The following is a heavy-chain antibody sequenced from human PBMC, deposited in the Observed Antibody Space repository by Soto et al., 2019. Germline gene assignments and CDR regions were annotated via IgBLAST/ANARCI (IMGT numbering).Heavy chain of an antibody. CDR1: EGTCRSHG. CDR2: ISYDGSIK. J-gene: IGHJ6*03. Sequence: SLRLPYRAAEGTCRSHGMHWVRQAPGKGLEWVAVISYDGSIKYYVDSVKGRFTISRDNAKNSLYLQMNSLRAEDTAVYYCAREKHYYYYYMDVWGKGTTVTVSS. CDR3: AREKHYYYYYMDV. V-gene: IGHV3-30*03.